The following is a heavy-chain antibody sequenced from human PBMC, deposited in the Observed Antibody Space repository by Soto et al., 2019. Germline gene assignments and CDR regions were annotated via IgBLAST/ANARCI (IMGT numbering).Heavy chain of an antibody. CDR2: IKSKTDGGTT. J-gene: IGHJ4*02. Sequence: EVQLVESGGGLVKPGGSLRLSCAASEFTFSNAWMSWVRQAPGKGLEWVGRIKSKTDGGTTDYAAPVKGRFTISRDDSKNTLYLQMNSLKTEDTAVYYCTTDVSIAVAGTDYWGQGTLVTVSS. D-gene: IGHD6-19*01. CDR3: TTDVSIAVAGTDY. CDR1: EFTFSNAW. V-gene: IGHV3-15*01.